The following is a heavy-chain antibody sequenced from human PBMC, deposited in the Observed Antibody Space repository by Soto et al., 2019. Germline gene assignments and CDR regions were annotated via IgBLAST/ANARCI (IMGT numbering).Heavy chain of an antibody. Sequence: GGSLRLSCVASGFAFSDYGIHWVRQAPDKGLEWVAVVWFDGSIQYYGDSVKGRFTISRDNSNNTVDLQMNNLRAEDTAVYYCARVDFGGNSYYFDYWGQGTPVTVSS. V-gene: IGHV3-33*01. J-gene: IGHJ4*02. D-gene: IGHD1-7*01. CDR2: VWFDGSIQ. CDR3: ARVDFGGNSYYFDY. CDR1: GFAFSDYG.